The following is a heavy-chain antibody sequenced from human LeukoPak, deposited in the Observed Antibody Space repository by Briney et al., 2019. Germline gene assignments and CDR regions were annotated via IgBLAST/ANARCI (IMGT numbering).Heavy chain of an antibody. Sequence: PGGSLRLSCAASGFTFSSYAMHWVRQAPGKGLEWVAVISYDGSNKYYADSVKGRFTISRDNSKNTLYLQMNSLRAEDTAVYYCAREGERDYYYYMDVWGKGTTVTVSS. J-gene: IGHJ6*03. V-gene: IGHV3-30*04. D-gene: IGHD1-26*01. CDR2: ISYDGSNK. CDR1: GFTFSSYA. CDR3: AREGERDYYYYMDV.